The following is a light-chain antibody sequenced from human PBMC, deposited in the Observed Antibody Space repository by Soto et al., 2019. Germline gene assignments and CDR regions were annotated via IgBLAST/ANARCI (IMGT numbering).Light chain of an antibody. CDR1: QGVSTSH. CDR2: GAS. Sequence: EIVLTQLPGTRSLSPGERATPSCRASQGVSTSHLAWYQQKPGQAPRLVIYGASSRATGIPDRFSGSGPGTDFTVTIRRLEPEDFAVYYCQQYGRSPWTFGQGTKVETK. CDR3: QQYGRSPWT. J-gene: IGKJ1*01. V-gene: IGKV3-20*01.